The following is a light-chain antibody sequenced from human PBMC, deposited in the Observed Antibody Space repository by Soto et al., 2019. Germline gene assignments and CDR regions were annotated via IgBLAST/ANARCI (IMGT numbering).Light chain of an antibody. CDR2: DAT. V-gene: IGKV1-5*01. Sequence: DIQMTQSLSTLSASVEDRVTISCRASQSISWWLAWYQQKPGKAPKLLIYDATNLQSGVPSRFSSSGSGTEFTLTISSLQPDDFATYYCQQDKSYVLTFGPGTKVDI. CDR1: QSISWW. J-gene: IGKJ3*01. CDR3: QQDKSYVLT.